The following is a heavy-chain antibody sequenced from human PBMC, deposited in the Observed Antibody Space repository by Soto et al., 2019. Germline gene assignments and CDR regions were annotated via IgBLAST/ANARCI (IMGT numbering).Heavy chain of an antibody. V-gene: IGHV1-18*01. CDR3: ARDGYYYDSSGYYFAFDI. J-gene: IGHJ3*02. CDR1: RDTIACKA. Sequence: SEAPRDTIACKAMSSLQQSTEQGLEWMGWISAYNGNTNYAQKLRGRVTMTTDTSTSTAYMELRSLRSDDTAVYYCARDGYYYDSSGYYFAFDIWGQGTMVTV. D-gene: IGHD3-22*01. CDR2: ISAYNGNT.